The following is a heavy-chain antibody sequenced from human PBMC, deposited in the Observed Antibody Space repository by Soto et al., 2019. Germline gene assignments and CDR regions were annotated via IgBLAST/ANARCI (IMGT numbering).Heavy chain of an antibody. J-gene: IGHJ4*02. D-gene: IGHD3-3*01. Sequence: EVQLVESGGGLVQPGRSLRLSCAASGFTFDDYAMHWVRQAPGKGLDWVSGISWNSGSIGYADSVKGRFTISRDNAKNALYRQMNSLRAEDTALYYCAKAGFWSGYYRLVDYWGQGTLVTVSS. CDR3: AKAGFWSGYYRLVDY. CDR2: ISWNSGSI. CDR1: GFTFDDYA. V-gene: IGHV3-9*01.